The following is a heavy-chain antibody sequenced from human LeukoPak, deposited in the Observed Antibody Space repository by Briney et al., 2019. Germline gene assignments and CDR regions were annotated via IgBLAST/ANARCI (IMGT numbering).Heavy chain of an antibody. CDR2: IYPGDSDT. CDR1: GYSFTSYW. CDR3: ARRYDSSGYYYGEDY. D-gene: IGHD3-22*01. Sequence: KRGESLKISCKGSGYSFTSYWIGWVRQMPGKGLEWMGIIYPGDSDTRYSPSFQGQVTISADKSISTAYLQWSSLKASDTAMYYCARRYDSSGYYYGEDYWGQGTLVTVSS. J-gene: IGHJ4*02. V-gene: IGHV5-51*01.